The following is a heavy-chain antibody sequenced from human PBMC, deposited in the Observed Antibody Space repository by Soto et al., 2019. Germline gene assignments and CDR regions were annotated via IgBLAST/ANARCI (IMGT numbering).Heavy chain of an antibody. Sequence: SETLSLTCAVYGGSFSGYYWSWIRQPPGKGLEWIGEINHSGSTNYNPSLKSRVTISVDTSKNQFSLKRGSVTAADTAVYYCARGGPNYDILTGYYRGPQNTFDYWGQGTLVTVSS. V-gene: IGHV4-34*01. D-gene: IGHD3-9*01. CDR2: INHSGST. CDR1: GGSFSGYY. CDR3: ARGGPNYDILTGYYRGPQNTFDY. J-gene: IGHJ4*02.